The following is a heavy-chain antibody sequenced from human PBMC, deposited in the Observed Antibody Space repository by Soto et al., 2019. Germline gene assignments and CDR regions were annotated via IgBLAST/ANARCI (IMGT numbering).Heavy chain of an antibody. J-gene: IGHJ4*02. Sequence: GESLKISCKGSGYSFTSYWIGWVRQMPGKGLEWMGSIYPGDSDTRYSPSFQGQVTISADKSISTAYLQWSSLKASDTAMYYCARHPDFWSGYYIPFDYWGQGTLVTGSS. V-gene: IGHV5-51*01. CDR3: ARHPDFWSGYYIPFDY. CDR1: GYSFTSYW. D-gene: IGHD3-3*01. CDR2: IYPGDSDT.